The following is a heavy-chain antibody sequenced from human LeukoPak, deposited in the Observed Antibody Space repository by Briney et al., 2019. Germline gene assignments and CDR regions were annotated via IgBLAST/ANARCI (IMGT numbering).Heavy chain of an antibody. CDR2: ISGSGGST. Sequence: GGSLRLSCAASGFTFSSYAMSWVRQAPGKGLEWVSAISGSGGSTYYADSVKGRFTISRDNSKNTLYLQMNSLRAEDTAVYYGAKDGYSSDYVDWFDPWGQGTLVTVSS. J-gene: IGHJ5*02. CDR3: AKDGYSSDYVDWFDP. D-gene: IGHD5-12*01. V-gene: IGHV3-23*01. CDR1: GFTFSSYA.